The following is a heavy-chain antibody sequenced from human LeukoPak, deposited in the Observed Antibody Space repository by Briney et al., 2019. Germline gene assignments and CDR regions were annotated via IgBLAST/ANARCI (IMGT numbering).Heavy chain of an antibody. CDR2: IGGSGGST. CDR3: ARTIRGY. J-gene: IGHJ4*02. CDR1: GFTFSSYA. D-gene: IGHD1-7*01. Sequence: GGSLRLSCAASGFTFSSYAMSWVRQAPGKGLEWVSVIGGSGGSTYYADSVKGRFTISRDNAKNSLYLQMNSLRVEDTAVYYCARTIRGYWGQGTLVTVSS. V-gene: IGHV3-23*01.